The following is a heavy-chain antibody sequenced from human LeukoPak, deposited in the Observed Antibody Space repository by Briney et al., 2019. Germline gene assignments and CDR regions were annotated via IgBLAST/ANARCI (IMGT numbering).Heavy chain of an antibody. V-gene: IGHV1-2*02. CDR2: IYPNNGAT. CDR1: GYTVTDYY. CDR3: ARDPYPKYSTGWYSNY. J-gene: IGHJ4*02. D-gene: IGHD6-19*01. Sequence: GASVKVSCKASGYTVTDYYIHWLRQAPGHGPEWMGWIYPNNGATFYAQKFQGRVMMTTDASIHTTYMELTSLRSDDTAVYYCARDPYPKYSTGWYSNYWGQGTLVTVSS.